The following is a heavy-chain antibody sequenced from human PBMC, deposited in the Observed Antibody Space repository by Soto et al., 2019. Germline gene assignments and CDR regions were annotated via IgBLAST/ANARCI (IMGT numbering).Heavy chain of an antibody. V-gene: IGHV3-33*01. Sequence: QVQLVESGGGVVQPGRSLRLSCAASGFTFSCYGMHWVRQAPGKGLEWVAFIWHDGGNKFYAESVKGRFTISRDNSKNTLYLQMTSLSAEDTAMYYCARDGDVNTGFGKDYWGQGTLVTVSS. CDR3: ARDGDVNTGFGKDY. D-gene: IGHD3-16*01. CDR2: IWHDGGNK. J-gene: IGHJ4*02. CDR1: GFTFSCYG.